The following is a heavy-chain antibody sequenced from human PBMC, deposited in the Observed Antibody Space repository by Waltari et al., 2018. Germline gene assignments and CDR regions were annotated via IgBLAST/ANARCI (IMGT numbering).Heavy chain of an antibody. Sequence: EVQLVESGGGLVQPGGSLRLSCAASGFTFTSYWMTWVRQAPGKGLEWVANIRQDGSEIYYVDSVKGRLTISRDNAQNSLYLQMNSLRVEDTAVYYCARSCSGALCARQVVVRDSFDSWGQGTLVAVSS. D-gene: IGHD3-10*02. CDR1: GFTFTSYW. CDR2: IRQDGSEI. CDR3: ARSCSGALCARQVVVRDSFDS. V-gene: IGHV3-7*01. J-gene: IGHJ4*02.